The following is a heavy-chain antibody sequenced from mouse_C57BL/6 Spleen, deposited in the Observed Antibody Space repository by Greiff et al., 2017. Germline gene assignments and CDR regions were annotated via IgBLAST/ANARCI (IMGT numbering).Heavy chain of an antibody. Sequence: VQLQQSGPELVKPGASVKISCKASGYAFSSYWMHWVKQRPGQGLEWIGRIYPGDGDTNYNGKFKGKATLTADKSSSTAYMKLSSLTSEDSAVYCCAREEIEDDYAMDYWGQGTSVTVSS. CDR1: GYAFSSYW. CDR2: IYPGDGDT. V-gene: IGHV1-82*01. J-gene: IGHJ4*01. CDR3: AREEIEDDYAMDY.